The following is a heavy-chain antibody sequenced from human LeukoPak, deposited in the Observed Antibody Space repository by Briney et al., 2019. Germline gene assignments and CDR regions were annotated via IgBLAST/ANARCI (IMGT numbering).Heavy chain of an antibody. J-gene: IGHJ4*02. CDR1: GGSISSYY. CDR2: IYYSGRT. CDR3: ARGKYYYGSGSYHPGLPADY. V-gene: IGHV4-59*01. D-gene: IGHD3-10*01. Sequence: SETPSLTCTVSGGSISSYYWSWIRQPPGKGLEWIGYIYYSGRTNYNPSLKSRVTISVDTSKNQFSLKLSSVTAADTAVYYCARGKYYYGSGSYHPGLPADYWGQGTLVTVSS.